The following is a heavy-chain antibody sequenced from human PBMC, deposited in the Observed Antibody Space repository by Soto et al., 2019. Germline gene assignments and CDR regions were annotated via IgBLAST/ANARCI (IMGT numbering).Heavy chain of an antibody. Sequence: GGSLRLSCAASGFTFISYGMHWVRQAPGKGLEWVAVIWYDGSNKYYADSVKGRFTISRDNSKNTLYLQMNSLRAEDTAVYYCARGRWDIVVVPAAMPGYMDVWGKGTTVTVSS. CDR2: IWYDGSNK. J-gene: IGHJ6*03. D-gene: IGHD2-2*01. CDR1: GFTFISYG. CDR3: ARGRWDIVVVPAAMPGYMDV. V-gene: IGHV3-33*01.